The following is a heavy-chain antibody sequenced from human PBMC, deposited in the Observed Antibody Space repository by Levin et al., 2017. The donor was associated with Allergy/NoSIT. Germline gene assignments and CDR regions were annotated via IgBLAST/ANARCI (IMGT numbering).Heavy chain of an antibody. CDR2: IYHRGST. CDR3: VRGQSTRNAMDV. D-gene: IGHD1-1*01. CDR1: GYTITSDYY. J-gene: IGHJ6*02. V-gene: IGHV4-38-2*02. Sequence: PSETLSLTCSVSGYTITSDYYWGWIRQPPGKGLEWVGSIYHRGSTYYNPSLESRVSISMDTSQNQFSLNLSSVTAADTAVYYCVRGQSTRNAMDVWGQGATVIVSS.